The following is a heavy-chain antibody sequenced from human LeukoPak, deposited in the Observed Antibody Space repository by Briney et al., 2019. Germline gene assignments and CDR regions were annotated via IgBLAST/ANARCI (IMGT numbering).Heavy chain of an antibody. V-gene: IGHV5-51*01. CDR2: IYPGDSDT. D-gene: IGHD2-2*02. Sequence: GESLKISCKGSGYSFTSYWIGWVRQVPGEGLELMGIIYPGDSDTRYSPSFQGQVTISADKSISTAYLQWSSLKASDTAMYYCARRGNCSSTSCYSWEFDYWGQGTLVTVSS. CDR1: GYSFTSYW. J-gene: IGHJ4*02. CDR3: ARRGNCSSTSCYSWEFDY.